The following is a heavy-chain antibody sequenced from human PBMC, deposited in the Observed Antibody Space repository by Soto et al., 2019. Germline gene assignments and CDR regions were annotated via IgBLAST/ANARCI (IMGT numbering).Heavy chain of an antibody. CDR1: GFSFSSYA. D-gene: IGHD6-19*01. CDR3: AREMYSSDYFVKWFEP. CDR2: ISHDGINK. Sequence: QVRLVESGGGVVQPGRSLRLSCTASGFSFSSYAMYWFRQPPGKGLEWVAVISHDGINKHYADSVKGRVTVSRDNSNLSLELQLNSLRGEDTAMYYCAREMYSSDYFVKWFEPWGQGTLVTVSS. J-gene: IGHJ5*02. V-gene: IGHV3-30-3*01.